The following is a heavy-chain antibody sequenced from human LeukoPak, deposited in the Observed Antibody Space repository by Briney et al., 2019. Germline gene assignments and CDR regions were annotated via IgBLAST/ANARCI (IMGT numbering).Heavy chain of an antibody. Sequence: KPSETLSLTCIVSGSISSYYWTWIRQPPGKGLEWIGHSYFTGNPNYNPSLKSRVTISVDPPKNQFSLKLTSVTAADTAVYCCAGLRSTVAWASFDYWGQGILVTVSS. CDR2: SYFTGNP. CDR3: AGLRSTVAWASFDY. J-gene: IGHJ4*02. V-gene: IGHV4-59*08. D-gene: IGHD4-23*01. CDR1: GSISSYY.